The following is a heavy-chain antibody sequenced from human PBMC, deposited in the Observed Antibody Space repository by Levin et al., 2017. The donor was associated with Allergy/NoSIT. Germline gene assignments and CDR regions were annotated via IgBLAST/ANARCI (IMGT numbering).Heavy chain of an antibody. V-gene: IGHV3-23*01. Sequence: GESLKISCAASGFTFSSYAMNWVRQAPGKGLEWVSAISSSGGSTYYADSVKGRFTISGDNSKNTLYLQMNSLRAEDTAVYYCAKDRDSCSWYPYYFDYWGQGTLVTVSS. D-gene: IGHD6-13*01. CDR3: AKDRDSCSWYPYYFDY. CDR2: ISSSGGST. J-gene: IGHJ4*02. CDR1: GFTFSSYA.